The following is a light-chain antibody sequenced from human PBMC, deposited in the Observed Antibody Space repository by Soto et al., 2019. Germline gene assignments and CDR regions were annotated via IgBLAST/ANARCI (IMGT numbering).Light chain of an antibody. Sequence: EIVLTQSPATLSLSPGERATLSCRASQSVSSYLAWYQHKPGQAPRLLIYDASNRATGIPPRFSGSGSGTDLTLTIISLEPEDFALYYCQQRSNWPYTFGQGTKLEIK. CDR1: QSVSSY. J-gene: IGKJ2*01. CDR3: QQRSNWPYT. V-gene: IGKV3-11*01. CDR2: DAS.